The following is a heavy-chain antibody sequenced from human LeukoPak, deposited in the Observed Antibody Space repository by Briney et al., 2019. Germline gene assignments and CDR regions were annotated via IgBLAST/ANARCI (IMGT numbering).Heavy chain of an antibody. CDR1: GFTFSSYS. V-gene: IGHV3-48*01. J-gene: IGHJ3*02. Sequence: GGSLRLSCAASGFTFSSYSMNWVRQAPGKGLEWVSYISSSSSTIYYADSVKGRFTISRDNAKNSLYLQMNSLRAEDTAVYYCARERSYDYVWGSYRRDAFDIWGQGTMVTVSS. CDR3: ARERSYDYVWGSYRRDAFDI. D-gene: IGHD3-16*02. CDR2: ISSSSSTI.